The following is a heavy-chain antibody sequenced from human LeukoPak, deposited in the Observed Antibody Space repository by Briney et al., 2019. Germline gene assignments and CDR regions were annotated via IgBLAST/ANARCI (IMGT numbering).Heavy chain of an antibody. CDR1: GFTFSSYA. V-gene: IGHV3-23*01. Sequence: QTGGSLRLSCAASGFTFSSYAMSWVRQAPGKGLEWVSAISGSGGSTYYADSVKGRFTISRDNSKNTLYLQMNSLRAEDTAVYYCAKDLNYSGYDYPSWFDPWGQGTLVTVSS. D-gene: IGHD5-12*01. CDR3: AKDLNYSGYDYPSWFDP. J-gene: IGHJ5*02. CDR2: ISGSGGST.